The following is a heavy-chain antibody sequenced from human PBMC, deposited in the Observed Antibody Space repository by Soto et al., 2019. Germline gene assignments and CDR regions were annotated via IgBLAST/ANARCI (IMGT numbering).Heavy chain of an antibody. CDR3: ARILRDCSGGSCYSTGYYYYGMDV. J-gene: IGHJ6*02. D-gene: IGHD2-15*01. CDR1: GGTFSSYA. CDR2: IIPIFGTA. V-gene: IGHV1-69*12. Sequence: QVQLVQSGAEVKKPGSSVKVSCKASGGTFSSYAISWVRQAPGQGLEWMGGIIPIFGTANYAQKFQGRVTITADESTSSAYMELSILRSEDTAVYYCARILRDCSGGSCYSTGYYYYGMDVWGQGTTVTVSS.